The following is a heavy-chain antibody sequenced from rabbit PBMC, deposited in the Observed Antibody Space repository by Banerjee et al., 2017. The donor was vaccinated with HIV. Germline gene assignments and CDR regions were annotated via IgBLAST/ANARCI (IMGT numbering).Heavy chain of an antibody. Sequence: QEQLVESGGGLVQPEGSLTLTCKASGFDFSSNAMCWVRQAPGKGPEWIACIYNGDGSTYYASWVKGRFTISKTSSTTVTLQLNSLTAADTATYFCARSDGSNYYSSKLWGQGTLVTVS. CDR3: ARSDGSNYYSSKL. CDR2: IYNGDGST. CDR1: GFDFSSNA. D-gene: IGHD8-1*01. J-gene: IGHJ3*01. V-gene: IGHV1S47*01.